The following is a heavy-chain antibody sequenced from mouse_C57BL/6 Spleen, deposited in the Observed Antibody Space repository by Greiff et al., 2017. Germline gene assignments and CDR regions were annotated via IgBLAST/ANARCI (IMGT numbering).Heavy chain of an antibody. V-gene: IGHV1-64*01. CDR1: GYTFTSYW. CDR3: AGAEAHGGYDDAMDY. D-gene: IGHD2-2*01. Sequence: QVQLQQPGAELVKPGASVKLSCKASGYTFTSYWMHWVKQRPGQGLEWIGMIHPNSGSTNYNEKFKSKATLTVDKSSSTAYMQLSSLTSEDSAVYYCAGAEAHGGYDDAMDYWGQGTSVTVSS. J-gene: IGHJ4*01. CDR2: IHPNSGST.